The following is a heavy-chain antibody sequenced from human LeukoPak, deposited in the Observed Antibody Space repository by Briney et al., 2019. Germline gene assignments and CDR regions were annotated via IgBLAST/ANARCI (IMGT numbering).Heavy chain of an antibody. D-gene: IGHD1-14*01. CDR3: ARHSGTLGYFDY. CDR2: FYYRGST. J-gene: IGHJ4*02. V-gene: IGHV4-59*12. CDR1: GGSISSYY. Sequence: SETLSLTCTVSGGSISSYYWSWIRQPPGKGLEWIGYFYYRGSTNYNPSLKSGVTISLDTSKNQFSLRLRSVTAADTAVYYCARHSGTLGYFDYWGQGTRVTVSS.